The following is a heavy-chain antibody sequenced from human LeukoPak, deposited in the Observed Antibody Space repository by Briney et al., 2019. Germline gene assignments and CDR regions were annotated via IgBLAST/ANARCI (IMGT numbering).Heavy chain of an antibody. V-gene: IGHV3-23*01. CDR2: ISGSGANT. Sequence: PGASLRLSCAASGFTFSNYAMSWVRQAPGKGLEWVSAISGSGANTYYADSGKGRCTISRDNSKHTLYQQINRLRAEDTAVYYCTRVYDSSGYYYYFDYWGQGTLVTVSS. D-gene: IGHD3-22*01. J-gene: IGHJ4*02. CDR3: TRVYDSSGYYYYFDY. CDR1: GFTFSNYA.